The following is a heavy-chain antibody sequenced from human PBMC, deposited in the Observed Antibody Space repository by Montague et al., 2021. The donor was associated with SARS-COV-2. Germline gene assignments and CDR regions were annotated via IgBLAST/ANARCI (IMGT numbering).Heavy chain of an antibody. J-gene: IGHJ6*02. V-gene: IGHV4-39*07. CDR2: IYYTGSS. Sequence: SETLSLTCTVSGGSISSRSYYWGWIRQRPGKGLEGNGSIYYTGSSNYNPSLKSRVTISADTTKNQFSLKLGSVTAADTAVYDCAGGTRIAMLVVVTRYGLDVWGQGTTVTVSS. CDR3: AGGTRIAMLVVVTRYGLDV. CDR1: GGSISSRSYY. D-gene: IGHD3-22*01.